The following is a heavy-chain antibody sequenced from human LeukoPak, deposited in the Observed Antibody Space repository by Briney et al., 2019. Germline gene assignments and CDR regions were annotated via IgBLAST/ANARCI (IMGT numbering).Heavy chain of an antibody. CDR3: ASFYDSTGSVYYYAMDV. Sequence: SVKVSCKASGGPFSSYAISWVRQAPGQGLEWMGGIIPLFGPADYAQKFQGRVTITADESTRTAYMELNSLRSEDTAVYYCASFYDSTGSVYYYAMDVWGQGTTVTVSS. D-gene: IGHD3-22*01. CDR1: GGPFSSYA. J-gene: IGHJ6*02. V-gene: IGHV1-69*13. CDR2: IIPLFGPA.